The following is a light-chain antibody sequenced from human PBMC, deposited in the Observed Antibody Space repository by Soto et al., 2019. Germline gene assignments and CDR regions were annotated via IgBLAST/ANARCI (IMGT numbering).Light chain of an antibody. CDR2: DSS. CDR1: QSVTTY. Sequence: EIVLTQSPATLSLSPGERATLSCRASQSVTTYLAWYQQKPGQAPRLLIFDSSTRATGIPARFSGSGSGTDFTRTVCCIETEDFAVYSCHHRSNWAAESIFGQGTRLEIK. V-gene: IGKV3-11*01. J-gene: IGKJ5*01. CDR3: HHRSNWAAESI.